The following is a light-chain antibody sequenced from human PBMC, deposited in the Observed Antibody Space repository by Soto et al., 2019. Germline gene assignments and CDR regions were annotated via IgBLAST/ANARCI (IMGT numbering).Light chain of an antibody. CDR3: QQRSNWPPIT. CDR2: EAS. Sequence: EMVFTHSPYTLSSAPGEILTLSCRASQSVRNKYLAWYQLKPGQAPRLLLYEASNRATGIPARFSGSGSGTDFTLTISSLEPEDFAVYYCQQRSNWPPITFGQGTRLEIK. J-gene: IGKJ5*01. CDR1: QSVRNKY. V-gene: IGKV3-11*01.